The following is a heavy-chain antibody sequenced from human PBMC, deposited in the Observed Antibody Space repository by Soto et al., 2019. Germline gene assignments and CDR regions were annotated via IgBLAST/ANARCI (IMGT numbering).Heavy chain of an antibody. V-gene: IGHV1-69*05. CDR2: IIPIFGTV. CDR3: ARGNHRWLQLWYFDL. D-gene: IGHD5-12*01. J-gene: IGHJ2*01. CDR1: GGTFSNYP. Sequence: QVQLVQSGAEVKKPGSSVKVSCKASGGTFSNYPISWVRQAPGQGLEWMGGIIPIFGTVNYAQEFQGRVTXPXXXSXXTAYMELSSLRSEDTAVYYCARGNHRWLQLWYFDLWGRGTLVTVSS.